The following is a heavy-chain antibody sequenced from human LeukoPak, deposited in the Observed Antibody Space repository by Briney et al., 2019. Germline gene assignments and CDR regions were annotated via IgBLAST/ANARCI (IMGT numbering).Heavy chain of an antibody. CDR3: ARSPGDIVVVPAASDY. J-gene: IGHJ4*02. V-gene: IGHV3-48*01. CDR1: GFTFSSYS. D-gene: IGHD2-2*01. CDR2: ISGSSSTI. Sequence: GGSLRLSCAASGFTFSSYSMNWVRQAPGKGLEWVSYISGSSSTIYYADSVKGRFTISRDNAKNSLYLQMNSLRAEDTAVYYCARSPGDIVVVPAASDYWGQGTLVTVSS.